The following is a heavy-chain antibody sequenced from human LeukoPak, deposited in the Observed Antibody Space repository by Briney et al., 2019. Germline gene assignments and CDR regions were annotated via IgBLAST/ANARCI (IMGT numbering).Heavy chain of an antibody. J-gene: IGHJ3*02. V-gene: IGHV4-39*07. CDR1: GGSISSSSYY. CDR3: ARDEDTTLARAFDI. Sequence: PSETLSLTCTVSGGSISSSSYYWGWIRQPPGKGLEWIGSIYYSGSTYYNPSLKSRVTISVDTSKNQFSLKLSSVTAADTAMYYCARDEDTTLARAFDIWGQGTMVTVSS. CDR2: IYYSGST. D-gene: IGHD5-18*01.